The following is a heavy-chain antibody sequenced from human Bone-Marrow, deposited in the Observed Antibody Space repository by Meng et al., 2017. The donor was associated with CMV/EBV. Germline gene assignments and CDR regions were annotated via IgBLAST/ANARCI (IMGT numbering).Heavy chain of an antibody. CDR3: ARVAYDFWSGYYRAYYYYGMDV. J-gene: IGHJ6*02. CDR2: ISAYNGNT. CDR1: GYTFTSYG. Sequence: ASVKVSCKASGYTFTSYGISWVRQAPGQGLEWMGWISAYNGNTNYAQKLQGRVTMTTDTSTSTAYMELRSLRSDDTAVYYCARVAYDFWSGYYRAYYYYGMDVWGQGNTVTVSS. D-gene: IGHD3-3*01. V-gene: IGHV1-18*01.